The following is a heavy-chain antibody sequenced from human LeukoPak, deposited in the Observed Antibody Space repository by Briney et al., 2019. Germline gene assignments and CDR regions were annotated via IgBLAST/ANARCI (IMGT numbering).Heavy chain of an antibody. CDR3: ARHTLLAISFDP. J-gene: IGHJ5*02. CDR2: IYYSGST. CDR1: GGSISSSSDY. D-gene: IGHD2-8*02. Sequence: MTSETLSLTCTVSGGSISSSSDYWGWIRQPPGKGLEWIGSIYYSGSTYYNPSLKSRATISVDTSKNQFSLKLSSVPAADTDVYYSARHTLLAISFDPWGQGTPVTVSS. V-gene: IGHV4-39*07.